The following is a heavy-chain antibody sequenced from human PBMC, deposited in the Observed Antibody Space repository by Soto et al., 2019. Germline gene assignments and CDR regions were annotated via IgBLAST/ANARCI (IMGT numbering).Heavy chain of an antibody. J-gene: IGHJ4*02. CDR2: IYWDDDK. Sequence: QITLKESGPTLVKPTQTLTLTCTFSGFSLSTSGVGVGWIRQPPGKALEWLALIYWDDDKRYSPSLKSRLTITKDTSKNQVVLTMTTMDPVDTATYYCAHGRIAAAGLDYWGQGTLVTVSS. V-gene: IGHV2-5*02. CDR1: GFSLSTSGVG. CDR3: AHGRIAAAGLDY. D-gene: IGHD6-13*01.